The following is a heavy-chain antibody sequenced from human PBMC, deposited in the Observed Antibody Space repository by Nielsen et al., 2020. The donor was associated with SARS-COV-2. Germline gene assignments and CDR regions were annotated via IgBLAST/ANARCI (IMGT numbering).Heavy chain of an antibody. J-gene: IGHJ3*01. CDR1: GFTFSPYG. Sequence: GESLKISCAASGFTFSPYGMHWVRQAPGKELEWVAFTSYDERNKYYVDSVKGRFTISRDDSKNTLFLQMDGLRVEDTAMYYCAKDSDRWVQFVGDAFDLWGQGTMVTVSS. CDR3: AKDSDRWVQFVGDAFDL. CDR2: TSYDERNK. D-gene: IGHD5-24*01. V-gene: IGHV3-30*18.